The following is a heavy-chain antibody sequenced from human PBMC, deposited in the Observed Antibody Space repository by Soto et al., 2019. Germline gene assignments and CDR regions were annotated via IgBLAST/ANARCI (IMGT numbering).Heavy chain of an antibody. J-gene: IGHJ4*02. CDR1: GFTFSNYA. CDR2: ISGRGGST. Sequence: DVQVLESGGGLVQPGGSLRLSCAASGFTFSNYAMSWVRQAPGKGLEWISAISGRGGSTYYSGSVKGRFIISRDNSRDTPDLQLNSLRDEDSAVYYCAKGEGGSGGLYYFDYWGQGALVTVSS. V-gene: IGHV3-23*01. CDR3: AKGEGGSGGLYYFDY. D-gene: IGHD3-16*01.